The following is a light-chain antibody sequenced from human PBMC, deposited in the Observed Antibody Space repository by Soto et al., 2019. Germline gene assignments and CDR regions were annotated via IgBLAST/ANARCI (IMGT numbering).Light chain of an antibody. CDR2: EVD. Sequence: QSALTQPASVSGSPGQSITISCSGTSSDVGGYNFVSWYQQHPGEAPKLMIYEVDYRPSGISHRFSGSRSGNTASLTISGLQAEDEADYYCSSYSSSSTWVFGGGTKLTVL. CDR1: SSDVGGYNF. V-gene: IGLV2-14*01. J-gene: IGLJ3*02. CDR3: SSYSSSSTWV.